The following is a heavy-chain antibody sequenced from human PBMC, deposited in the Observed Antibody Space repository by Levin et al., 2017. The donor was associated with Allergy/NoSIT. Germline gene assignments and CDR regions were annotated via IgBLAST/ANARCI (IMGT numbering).Heavy chain of an antibody. Sequence: PGGSLRLSCAASGFTFSSYDMSWVRRAPGKGLEWVSGISGSGGSTYYADSVKGRFTISRDNSKNTLSLQMNSLRAEDTAVYYCAKFEGGLIAARPTSGMDVWGQGTTVTVSS. V-gene: IGHV3-23*01. D-gene: IGHD6-25*01. CDR3: AKFEGGLIAARPTSGMDV. CDR2: ISGSGGST. J-gene: IGHJ6*02. CDR1: GFTFSSYD.